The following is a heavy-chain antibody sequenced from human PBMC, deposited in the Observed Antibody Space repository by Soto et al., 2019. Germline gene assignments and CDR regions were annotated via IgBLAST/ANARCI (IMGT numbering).Heavy chain of an antibody. CDR2: ISTYNGNT. CDR1: GYTFISYS. V-gene: IGHV1-18*04. J-gene: IGHJ4*02. D-gene: IGHD6-13*01. Sequence: QVQLVQSGGEVKKPGASVNISCKATGYTFISYSITWVRQAPGQGLEWMGWISTYNGNTKYAQSLQGRVTLTRDTSTNTAFMEIRGLRSDDTAIYYCAREGAHSTGWYDYFEQWCQGTLVAVSS. CDR3: AREGAHSTGWYDYFEQ.